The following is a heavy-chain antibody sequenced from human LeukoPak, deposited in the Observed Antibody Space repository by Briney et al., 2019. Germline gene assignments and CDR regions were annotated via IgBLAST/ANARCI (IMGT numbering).Heavy chain of an antibody. CDR3: ARVYPYYYDSSGYSEAGYFDY. CDR1: GFTFDDYG. J-gene: IGHJ4*02. CDR2: TNWNGGST. V-gene: IGHV3-20*04. Sequence: GGSLRLSCAASGFTFDDYGVSWVRQAPGKGLEWVSGTNWNGGSTGYADSVKGRFTISRDNAKNSLYLQMNSLRAEDTALYYCARVYPYYYDSSGYSEAGYFDYWGQGTLVTVSS. D-gene: IGHD3-22*01.